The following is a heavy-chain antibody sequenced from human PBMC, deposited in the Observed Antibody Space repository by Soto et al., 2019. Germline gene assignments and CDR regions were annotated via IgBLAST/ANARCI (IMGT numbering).Heavy chain of an antibody. CDR1: GYTFINYH. D-gene: IGHD5-12*01. Sequence: QVQLVQSGGEVKKPGASVTVSCKASGYTFINYHITWVRQAPGQGLEWMAWINTYNGMTDYAQRFQGRVTMTRDTSTTTAYMELRNLASDDTAVYFCAKSPRGEMATDWGQGPLVTVSS. CDR2: INTYNGMT. V-gene: IGHV1-18*01. J-gene: IGHJ4*02. CDR3: AKSPRGEMATD.